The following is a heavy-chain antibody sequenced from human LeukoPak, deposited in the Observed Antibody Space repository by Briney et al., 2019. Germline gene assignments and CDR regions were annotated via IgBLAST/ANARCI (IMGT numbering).Heavy chain of an antibody. Sequence: GGSLRLSCAASRFTFGNYAMTWVRQTPGKGLEWVSAISASAGTTYYADSVKGRFTISRDNSKNTLYLQMNSLRVDDTALYYCAKGGSSWSYYFDYWGQGTLVTVSS. CDR1: RFTFGNYA. V-gene: IGHV3-23*01. CDR3: AKGGSSWSYYFDY. J-gene: IGHJ4*02. CDR2: ISASAGTT. D-gene: IGHD6-13*01.